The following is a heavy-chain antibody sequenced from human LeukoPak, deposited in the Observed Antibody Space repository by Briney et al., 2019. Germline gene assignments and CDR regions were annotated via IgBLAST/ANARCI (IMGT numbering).Heavy chain of an antibody. D-gene: IGHD3-22*01. V-gene: IGHV4-39*07. CDR1: GGSISTSNYY. J-gene: IGHJ4*02. Sequence: SETLSLTCTVSGGSISTSNYYWGWIRQPPGKGLEWIGNIFYSGGTYYNPSLKSRVTISVDTSKNQFSLKLSSVTAADTAVYYCARDYSDSSGYYPYWGQGTLVTVSS. CDR3: ARDYSDSSGYYPY. CDR2: IFYSGGT.